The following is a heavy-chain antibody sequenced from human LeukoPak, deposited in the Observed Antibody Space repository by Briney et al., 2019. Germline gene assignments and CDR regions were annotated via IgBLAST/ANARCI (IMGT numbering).Heavy chain of an antibody. CDR1: GFTFSSYE. D-gene: IGHD6-19*01. Sequence: GGSLRLSCAASGFTFSSYEMNWVRQAPGKGLEWVSYISSSSSTIYYADSVKGRFTISRDNAKNSLYLQMNSLRAEDTAVYYCAKEVAVAVLGDWGQGTLVTVSS. CDR2: ISSSSSTI. V-gene: IGHV3-48*01. J-gene: IGHJ4*02. CDR3: AKEVAVAVLGD.